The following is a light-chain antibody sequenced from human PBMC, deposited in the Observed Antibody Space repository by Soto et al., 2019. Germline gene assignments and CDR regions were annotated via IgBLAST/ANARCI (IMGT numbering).Light chain of an antibody. J-gene: IGKJ1*01. CDR2: AAS. CDR1: QGISTY. V-gene: IGKV1-39*01. Sequence: DIQMTQSPSSLSASVGDRVTITCXASQGISTYLNWYQQKPGKAPKLLIYAASSLQSGVPSRFSGSGSETDFTLTISSLQPEDFATYSCQQSYSTTWTFGQGTKVDIK. CDR3: QQSYSTTWT.